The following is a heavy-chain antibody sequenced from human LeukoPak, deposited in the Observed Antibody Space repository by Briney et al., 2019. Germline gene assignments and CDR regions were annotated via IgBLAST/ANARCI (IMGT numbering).Heavy chain of an antibody. Sequence: SETLSLTCTVSGGSISSSTYYWGWIRQPPGKGLEWIGSIYYSGSTYYNPSLKSRVTISVDTSKNHFSLKLTSVTAADTAVYYCARIATAGTYYMDVWGKGTTVTVSS. D-gene: IGHD6-13*01. V-gene: IGHV4-39*02. J-gene: IGHJ6*03. CDR3: ARIATAGTYYMDV. CDR2: IYYSGST. CDR1: GGSISSSTYY.